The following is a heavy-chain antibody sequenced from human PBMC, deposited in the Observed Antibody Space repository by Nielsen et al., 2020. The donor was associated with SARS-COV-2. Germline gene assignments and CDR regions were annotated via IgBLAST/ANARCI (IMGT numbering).Heavy chain of an antibody. V-gene: IGHV3-7*03. CDR1: GFTFSASW. Sequence: GGSLRLSCAASGFTFSASWMAWVRQAPGKGLEWLSNIRPDGTGANYVDSVKGRFTISRDNAKNLLYLQMGSLRADDTAVYFCKSEGNWGQGTTVTVSS. CDR2: IRPDGTGA. J-gene: IGHJ6*02. CDR3: KSEGN.